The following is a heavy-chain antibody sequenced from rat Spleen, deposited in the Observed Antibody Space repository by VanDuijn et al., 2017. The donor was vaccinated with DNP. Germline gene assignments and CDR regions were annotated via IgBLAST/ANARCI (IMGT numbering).Heavy chain of an antibody. CDR3: SKYYYSSYFDY. Sequence: EVLLQESGPGLVKPSQSLSLTCSVTFYSITSSNKWNWIRKFPGNKMEWIGHISYSGSTTYNPSLKSRISITRDTSKNQFFLQLNSSTTEDTATYYCSKYYYSSYFDYWGQGVMVTVSS. D-gene: IGHD1-2*01. J-gene: IGHJ2*01. CDR1: FYSITSSNK. V-gene: IGHV3-1*01. CDR2: ISYSGST.